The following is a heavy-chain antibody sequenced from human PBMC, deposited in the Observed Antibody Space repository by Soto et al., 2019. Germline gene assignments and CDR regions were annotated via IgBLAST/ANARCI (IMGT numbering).Heavy chain of an antibody. CDR1: GYIFANYG. CDR2: ISAYSGNT. Sequence: QVQLVQSGDEVRKPGASVKVSCKASGYIFANYGITWVRQAPGQGLEWMGWISAYSGNTNYASKVQGRRTMTTDTATSTAYMDLGSLTSEDTAVSYYEMVDNYVTHTPLDVWGQGTTVTVSS. V-gene: IGHV1-18*01. CDR3: EMVDNYVTHTPLDV. J-gene: IGHJ6*02. D-gene: IGHD3-16*01.